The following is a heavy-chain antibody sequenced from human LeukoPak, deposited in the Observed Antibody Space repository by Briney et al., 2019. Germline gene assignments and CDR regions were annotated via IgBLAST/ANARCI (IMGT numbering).Heavy chain of an antibody. J-gene: IGHJ6*03. V-gene: IGHV4-59*11. Sequence: SESLSLTCTVSGGSLSSHYWTWIRQSPVKGLGWSGDISNSGSTSYNPSLQSRVTISIDTSKNQFSLKLSSVTAADTAVYYCGRDALVGYCSYYYLDVWGKGTTVTVSS. CDR3: GRDALVGYCSYYYLDV. CDR1: GGSLSSHY. CDR2: ISNSGST. D-gene: IGHD6-6*01.